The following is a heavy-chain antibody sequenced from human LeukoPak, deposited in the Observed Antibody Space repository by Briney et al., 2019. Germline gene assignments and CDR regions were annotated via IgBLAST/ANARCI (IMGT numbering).Heavy chain of an antibody. CDR2: INPQNGDT. V-gene: IGHV1-2*02. D-gene: IGHD6-25*01. Sequence: ASVKVSCKASGYTFTGYYIHWVRQAPGQGLECVGWINPQNGDTYSTEKFQGRVTMTRDTSITTAYMELRGLTDDDTAVYYCASDLLAPARYDAFDVWGQGTMVTVSS. CDR1: GYTFTGYY. J-gene: IGHJ3*01. CDR3: ASDLLAPARYDAFDV.